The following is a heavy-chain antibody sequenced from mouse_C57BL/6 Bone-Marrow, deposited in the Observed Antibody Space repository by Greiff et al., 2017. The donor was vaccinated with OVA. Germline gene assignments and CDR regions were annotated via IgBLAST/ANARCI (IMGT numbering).Heavy chain of an antibody. J-gene: IGHJ3*01. CDR3: AGWGNYYGSSPWFAY. CDR2: IYPRSGNT. D-gene: IGHD1-1*01. Sequence: QVQLQQSGAELARPGASVKLSCKASGYTFTSYGISWVKQRPGQGLEWIGEIYPRSGNTYYNEKFKGKATLTADKSSSTAYMELRSLTSEDSAVYVCAGWGNYYGSSPWFAYWGQGTLVTVSA. CDR1: GYTFTSYG. V-gene: IGHV1-81*01.